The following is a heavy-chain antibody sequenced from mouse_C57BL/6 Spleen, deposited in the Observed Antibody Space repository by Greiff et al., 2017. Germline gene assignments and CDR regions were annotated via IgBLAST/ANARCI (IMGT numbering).Heavy chain of an antibody. Sequence: EVQLQQSGAELVRPGASVKLSCTASGFNIKDDYMHWVKQRPEQGLEWIGWIDPENGDTEYASKFQGKATITADTSSNTAYLQLSSLTSEDTAVYYCTDPYYYGSSYRCAYWGQGTLVTVSA. CDR1: GFNIKDDY. D-gene: IGHD1-1*01. CDR2: IDPENGDT. CDR3: TDPYYYGSSYRCAY. V-gene: IGHV14-4*01. J-gene: IGHJ3*01.